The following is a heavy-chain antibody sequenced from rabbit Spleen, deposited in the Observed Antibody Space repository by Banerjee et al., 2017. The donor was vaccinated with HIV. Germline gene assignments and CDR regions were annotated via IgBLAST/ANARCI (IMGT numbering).Heavy chain of an antibody. CDR1: GFSFSSKLY. Sequence: QEQLEASGGDLVKPEGSLTLTCTASGFSFSSKLYMCWVRQPPGKGLVWIGCIYGGTSGTTYYATWAKGRFTFAKTSSTTVTLQMTSLTDADAATYFCARDLAGVIGWNFGWWGPGTLVTVS. CDR3: ARDLAGVIGWNFGW. V-gene: IGHV1S45*01. CDR2: IYGGTSGTT. D-gene: IGHD4-1*01. J-gene: IGHJ4*01.